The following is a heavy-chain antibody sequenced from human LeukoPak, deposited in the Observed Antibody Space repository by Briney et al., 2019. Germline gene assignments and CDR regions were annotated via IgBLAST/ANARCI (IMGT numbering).Heavy chain of an antibody. CDR3: ARWYYDSSGYPYGMDV. Sequence: SETLSLTCTVSGGSISSYYWSWIRQPPGKGLEWIGYIYYSGSTNYNPSLKSRVTISVDTSKNQFSLKLSSVTAADTAVYYCARWYYDSSGYPYGMDVWGQGTTVTVS. CDR1: GGSISSYY. D-gene: IGHD3-22*01. J-gene: IGHJ6*02. CDR2: IYYSGST. V-gene: IGHV4-59*01.